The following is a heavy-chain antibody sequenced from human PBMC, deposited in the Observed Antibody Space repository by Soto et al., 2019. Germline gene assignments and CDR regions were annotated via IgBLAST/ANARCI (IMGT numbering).Heavy chain of an antibody. J-gene: IGHJ3*02. V-gene: IGHV4-61*01. CDR2: IHYSGST. D-gene: IGHD2-2*01. Sequence: QVQLQESGPGLVKPSETLSLTCTVSGGSVSGGNYYWSWIRQPPGKGLEWIGYIHYSGSTNYNPSLQSRVTISIYTSNNQFSLRLTSVTAADTAVYYCAREVPAVNDAFDIWGQGTMVTVSS. CDR3: AREVPAVNDAFDI. CDR1: GGSVSGGNYY.